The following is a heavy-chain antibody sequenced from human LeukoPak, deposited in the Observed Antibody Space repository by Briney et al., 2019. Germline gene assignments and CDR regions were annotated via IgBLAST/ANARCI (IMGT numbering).Heavy chain of an antibody. CDR2: ISYDGSNK. J-gene: IGHJ3*02. Sequence: GRSLRLSCAASGFTFSSYGMHWVRQAPGKGLEWVAVISYDGSNKYYADSVKGRFTISRDNSKNTLYLQMNSLRAEDTAVYYCAKDLGHDYVWGSYRWGPRDAFDIWGQGTMVTVSS. V-gene: IGHV3-30*18. CDR3: AKDLGHDYVWGSYRWGPRDAFDI. CDR1: GFTFSSYG. D-gene: IGHD3-16*02.